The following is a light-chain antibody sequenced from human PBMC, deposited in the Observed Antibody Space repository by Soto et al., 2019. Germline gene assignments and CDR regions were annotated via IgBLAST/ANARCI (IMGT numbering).Light chain of an antibody. J-gene: IGKJ1*01. CDR3: QQYNNWPRT. V-gene: IGKV3-15*01. Sequence: EIVMTQSPATLSVSPGERGTLSRRASQSVSSNLAWYQQKPGQAPRLIIYGASTRATGIPARFSGSGYGTEFTLTISSLQSEDFAVYYCQQYNNWPRTFGQGTKVDIK. CDR2: GAS. CDR1: QSVSSN.